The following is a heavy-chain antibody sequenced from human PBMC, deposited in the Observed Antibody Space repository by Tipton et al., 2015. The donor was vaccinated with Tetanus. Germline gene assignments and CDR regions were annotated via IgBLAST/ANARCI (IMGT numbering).Heavy chain of an antibody. Sequence: TLSLTCTVSGGSIRGHFWSWIRQPAGKGLEWIGRLHSSGDTTYNPSLKSRVTMSVDTSKNQFSLRLSFVTAADTALYFCARWGPGVTTWGFDFWGQGTLVTVSS. CDR2: LHSSGDT. V-gene: IGHV4-4*07. CDR1: GGSIRGHF. D-gene: IGHD3-16*01. CDR3: ARWGPGVTTWGFDF. J-gene: IGHJ4*02.